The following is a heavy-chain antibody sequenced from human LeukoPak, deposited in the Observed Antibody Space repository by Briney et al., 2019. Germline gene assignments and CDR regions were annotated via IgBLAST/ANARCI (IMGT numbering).Heavy chain of an antibody. CDR3: TRDLYGDYGY. J-gene: IGHJ4*02. Sequence: SETLSLTCTVSGGSISSYYWSWIRQPPGKGLEWIGYIYYSGSTNYNPSLKSRVTMSVDTSKNQFSLKLNSLTAADTAVYYCTRDLYGDYGYWGQGTLVTVSS. CDR1: GGSISSYY. CDR2: IYYSGST. V-gene: IGHV4-59*01. D-gene: IGHD4-17*01.